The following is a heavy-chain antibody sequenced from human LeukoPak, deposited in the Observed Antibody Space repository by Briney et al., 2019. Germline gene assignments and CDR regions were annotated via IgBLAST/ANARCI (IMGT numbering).Heavy chain of an antibody. CDR1: GFTFSSYA. D-gene: IGHD6-25*01. CDR2: ISYDGSNK. V-gene: IGHV3-30*04. CDR3: ARGGSVAAFDAFDI. J-gene: IGHJ3*02. Sequence: PGGSLRLPCAASGFTFSSYAMHWVRQAPGKGLEWVAVISYDGSNKYYADSVKGRFTISRDNSKNTLYLQMNSLRAEDTAVYYCARGGSVAAFDAFDIWGQGTMVTVSS.